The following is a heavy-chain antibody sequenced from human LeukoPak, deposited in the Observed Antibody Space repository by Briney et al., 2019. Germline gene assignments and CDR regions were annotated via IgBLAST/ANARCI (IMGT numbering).Heavy chain of an antibody. V-gene: IGHV3-74*01. CDR2: INSDGSST. Sequence: PGGSLRLSCAASGFTFSSYWMHWVRQAPGKGLVWVPRINSDGSSTSYADSVKGRFTISRDNAKNTLYLQMNSLRAEDTAVYYCARIFPQTTVTTSCAFDIWGQGTMVTVSS. D-gene: IGHD4-11*01. CDR3: ARIFPQTTVTTSCAFDI. J-gene: IGHJ3*02. CDR1: GFTFSSYW.